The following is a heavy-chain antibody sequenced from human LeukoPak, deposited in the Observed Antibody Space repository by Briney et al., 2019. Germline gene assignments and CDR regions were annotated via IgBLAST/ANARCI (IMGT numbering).Heavy chain of an antibody. CDR2: INSDGSST. CDR3: ARDLWDSSSQGDY. Sequence: GGALRLSRVASRFTLSSYLMHSVRHAPGRGLVWVSRINSDGSSTSYADSGKGRFTISRDNAKNTLYLQMNSLRAEDTAVYYCARDLWDSSSQGDYWGQGTLVTVSS. J-gene: IGHJ4*02. D-gene: IGHD6-13*01. CDR1: RFTLSSYL. V-gene: IGHV3-74*01.